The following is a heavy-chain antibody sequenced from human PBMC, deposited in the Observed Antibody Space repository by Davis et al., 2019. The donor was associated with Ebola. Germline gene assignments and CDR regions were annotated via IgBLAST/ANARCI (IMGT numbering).Heavy chain of an antibody. V-gene: IGHV4-4*07. D-gene: IGHD2-15*01. J-gene: IGHJ4*02. CDR3: VRDGCPGGSCYCGDY. Sequence: PSETLSLTCTVSGGSISSHYWSWIRQPAGKGLEWIGRIYTSGRTNYNPSLKIRVTMSVDTSKNQFSLRLSSVTAADTAVYYCVRDGCPGGSCYCGDYWGQGTLVTVSS. CDR1: GGSISSHY. CDR2: IYTSGRT.